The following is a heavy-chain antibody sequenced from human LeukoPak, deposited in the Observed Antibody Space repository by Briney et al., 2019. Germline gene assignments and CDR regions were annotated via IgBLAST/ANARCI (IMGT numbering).Heavy chain of an antibody. D-gene: IGHD6-19*01. CDR2: ISWNSGNI. V-gene: IGHV3-9*01. Sequence: PGRSLRLSCAASGFTFDDYAMHWVRQAPGKGLEWVSGISWNSGNIGYADSVKGRFTISRDNAKNSLYLQMNSLRAEDTALYYCAARIAVAGEAFDYWGQGTLVTVSS. J-gene: IGHJ4*02. CDR1: GFTFDDYA. CDR3: AARIAVAGEAFDY.